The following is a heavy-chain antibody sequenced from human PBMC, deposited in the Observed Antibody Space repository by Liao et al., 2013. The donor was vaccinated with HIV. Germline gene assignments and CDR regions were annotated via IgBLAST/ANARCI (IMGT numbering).Heavy chain of an antibody. D-gene: IGHD3/OR15-3a*01. J-gene: IGHJ4*02. CDR2: IYTSGST. CDR3: ARGLDRDWEYYFDY. CDR1: GGSINSGSYY. V-gene: IGHV4-61*02. Sequence: QVQLQESGPGLVKPSQTLSLTCTVSGGSINSGSYYWNWIRQPAGKGLEWIGRIYTSGSTNYNPSLKSRVTISVGTSKKQFSLKLSSVTAADTAVYYCARGLDRDWEYYFDYWGQGTLVTVSS.